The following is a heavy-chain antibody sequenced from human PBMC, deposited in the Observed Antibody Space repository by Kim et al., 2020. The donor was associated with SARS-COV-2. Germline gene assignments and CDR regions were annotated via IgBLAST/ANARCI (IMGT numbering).Heavy chain of an antibody. J-gene: IGHJ6*02. V-gene: IGHV1-18*01. CDR3: ARRTTTVNPMWYYGMDV. CDR2: ISAYNGNT. Sequence: ASVKVSCKASGYTFTSYGISWVRQAPGQGLEWMGWISAYNGNTNYAQKLQGRVTMTTDTSTSTAYMELRSLRSDDTAVYYCARRTTTVNPMWYYGMDVWGQGTTVTVSS. CDR1: GYTFTSYG. D-gene: IGHD4-17*01.